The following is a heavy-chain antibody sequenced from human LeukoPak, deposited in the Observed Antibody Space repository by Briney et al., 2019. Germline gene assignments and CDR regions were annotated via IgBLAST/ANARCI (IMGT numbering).Heavy chain of an antibody. D-gene: IGHD6-19*01. Sequence: KPGGSLRLSCAASGFTFSSYSMNWVRQAPGKGLEWVSSISSSSSYIYYADSVKGRFTISRDNAKNSLYLQVNSLRAEDTAVYYCARDLSSSGLFDYWGQGTLVTVSS. CDR3: ARDLSSSGLFDY. CDR2: ISSSSSYI. J-gene: IGHJ4*02. V-gene: IGHV3-21*01. CDR1: GFTFSSYS.